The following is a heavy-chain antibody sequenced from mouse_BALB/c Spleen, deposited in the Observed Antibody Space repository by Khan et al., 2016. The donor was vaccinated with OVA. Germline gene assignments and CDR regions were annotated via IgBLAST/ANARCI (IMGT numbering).Heavy chain of an antibody. J-gene: IGHJ1*01. Sequence: QVQLKQSGAELVKPGASVKLSCKASGYTFTSYDINWMRQRPEQGLEWIGWIFPGDDSTKYNEKFKGKATLTTDNSSSTAYMPLSRLTSEDTAVYFCARHCYGSNLHWDFDVWGAGTTVTVSS. V-gene: IGHV1-85*01. CDR2: IFPGDDST. CDR3: ARHCYGSNLHWDFDV. D-gene: IGHD1-1*01. CDR1: GYTFTSYD.